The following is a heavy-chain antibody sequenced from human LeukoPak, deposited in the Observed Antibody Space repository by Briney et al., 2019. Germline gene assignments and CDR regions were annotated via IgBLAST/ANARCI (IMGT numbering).Heavy chain of an antibody. CDR2: ITSSNYI. J-gene: IGHJ4*02. V-gene: IGHV3-21*01. CDR1: GFTFTSYI. CDR3: ARDFEERGYFVADFDY. Sequence: PGGSLRLSCAASGFTFTSYIMNWVRQAPGKGLECVSSITSSNYIYYADSVKGRFTISRDNAKNSLYLQMNSLRADDTAVYYCARDFEERGYFVADFDYWGQGTLVTVSS. D-gene: IGHD3-22*01.